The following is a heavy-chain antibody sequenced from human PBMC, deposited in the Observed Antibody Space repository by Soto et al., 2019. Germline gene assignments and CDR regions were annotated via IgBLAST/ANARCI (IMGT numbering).Heavy chain of an antibody. D-gene: IGHD5-12*01. Sequence: QVQLQESGPGLVKPSETLSLTCTVSGGSISSYYWSWIRQPPGKGLEWIGYIYYSGSTNYNPSLKSXXTXSXXTSKNQFSLKLSSVTAADTAVYYCARDRDGYNLDYWGQGTLVTVSS. J-gene: IGHJ4*02. V-gene: IGHV4-59*01. CDR3: ARDRDGYNLDY. CDR2: IYYSGST. CDR1: GGSISSYY.